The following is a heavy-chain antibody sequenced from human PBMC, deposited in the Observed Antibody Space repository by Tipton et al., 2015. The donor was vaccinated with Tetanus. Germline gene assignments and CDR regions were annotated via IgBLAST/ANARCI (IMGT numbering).Heavy chain of an antibody. Sequence: TLSLTCSVSGGSISYYYWSWIRQSPGKGLEWIGHIYYNGSTKYNPSLKSRVIVSLDTSKKHFSLRLSSVTAADTAVYYCARGGLCVGPACAGISPLLDVWGRGTLVTVSS. D-gene: IGHD2-15*01. CDR1: GGSISYYY. CDR2: IYYNGST. J-gene: IGHJ2*01. CDR3: ARGGLCVGPACAGISPLLDV. V-gene: IGHV4-59*01.